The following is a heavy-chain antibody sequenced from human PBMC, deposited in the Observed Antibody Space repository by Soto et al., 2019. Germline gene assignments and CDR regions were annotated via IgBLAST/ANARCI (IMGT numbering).Heavy chain of an antibody. V-gene: IGHV4-59*12. CDR2: IYYSGST. CDR3: ASSSFGVVNYYYYYYMDV. J-gene: IGHJ6*03. Sequence: SETLSLTCTVSGGSISSYYWSWIRQPPGKGLEWIGYIYYSGSTNYNPSLKSRVTISVDTSKNQFSLKLSSVTAADTAVYYCASSSFGVVNYYYYYYMDVWGKGTTVTVSS. D-gene: IGHD3-3*01. CDR1: GGSISSYY.